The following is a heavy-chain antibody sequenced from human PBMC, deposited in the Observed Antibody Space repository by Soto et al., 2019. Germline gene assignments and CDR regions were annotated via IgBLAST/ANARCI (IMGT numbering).Heavy chain of an antibody. Sequence: QVQLVQSGAEVKKPGSSVKVSCKASGGTFSSYAISWVRQAPGQGLEWMGGIIPIFGTANYAQKFQGRVTITADESTSTAYMELSSLRSEDTAVYYCARVGSYYDSSGYSLYFDYWGQGTLVTVSS. CDR2: IIPIFGTA. CDR1: GGTFSSYA. J-gene: IGHJ4*02. CDR3: ARVGSYYDSSGYSLYFDY. V-gene: IGHV1-69*01. D-gene: IGHD3-22*01.